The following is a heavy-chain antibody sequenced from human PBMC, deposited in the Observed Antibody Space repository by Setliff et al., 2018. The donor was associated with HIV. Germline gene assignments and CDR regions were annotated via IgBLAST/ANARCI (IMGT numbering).Heavy chain of an antibody. Sequence: ASVKVSCKASGYTFTAYYMHWVRQAPGQGLEWMGWINPNNGGTKYAQKFQGRVTMTTDTSASTAHMELSSLRSEDTAVYYCARDSRYGSGSYYTANSFDYWGQGTLVTVSS. CDR2: INPNNGGT. CDR1: GYTFTAYY. D-gene: IGHD3-10*01. CDR3: ARDSRYGSGSYYTANSFDY. J-gene: IGHJ4*02. V-gene: IGHV1-2*02.